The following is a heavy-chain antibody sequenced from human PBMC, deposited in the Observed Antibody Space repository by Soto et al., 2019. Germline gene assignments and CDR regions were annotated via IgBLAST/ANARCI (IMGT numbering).Heavy chain of an antibody. Sequence: SETLSLPCTVSGDSISTYYWSWIRQPPGKGLEWIAYIYYTGNTYYNPSLKSRVTISMDTSKNQFSLKLSSVTAADTAVYYCARYYYDSSGYYYGWFDPWRQGTLVTVSS. CDR3: ARYYYDSSGYYYGWFDP. CDR1: GDSISTYY. D-gene: IGHD3-22*01. J-gene: IGHJ5*02. CDR2: IYYTGNT. V-gene: IGHV4-59*01.